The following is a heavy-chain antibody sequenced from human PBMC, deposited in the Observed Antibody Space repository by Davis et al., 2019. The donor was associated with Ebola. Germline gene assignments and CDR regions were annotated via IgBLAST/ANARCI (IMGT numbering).Heavy chain of an antibody. CDR2: INAGNGNT. CDR1: GYTFTSYA. V-gene: IGHV1-3*01. D-gene: IGHD6-13*01. J-gene: IGHJ4*02. CDR3: ARDSASRVGSSWYIKLDY. Sequence: ASVKVSCKASGYTFTSYAMHWVRQAPGQRLEWMGWINAGNGNTKYSQKFQGRVTITRDTSASTAYMELSSLRSEDTAVYYCARDSASRVGSSWYIKLDYWGQGTLVTVSS.